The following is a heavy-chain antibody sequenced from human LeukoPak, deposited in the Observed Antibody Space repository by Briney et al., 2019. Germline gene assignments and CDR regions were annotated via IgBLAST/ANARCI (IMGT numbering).Heavy chain of an antibody. CDR1: GHTFSSYG. J-gene: IGHJ5*02. D-gene: IGHD3/OR15-3a*01. CDR3: ARDAGLEWFDP. CDR2: ISAYNGNT. V-gene: IGHV1-18*01. Sequence: ASVKVSCKASGHTFSSYGISWVRQAPGQGLEWMGWISAYNGNTNYRQKLQGRVTMTTDTSTSTACMDLRSLRSDDTAIYYCARDAGLEWFDPWGQGTLVTVSS.